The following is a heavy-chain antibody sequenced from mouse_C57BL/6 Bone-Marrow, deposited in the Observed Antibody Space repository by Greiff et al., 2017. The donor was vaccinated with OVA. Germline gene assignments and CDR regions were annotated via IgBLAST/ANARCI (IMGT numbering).Heavy chain of an antibody. V-gene: IGHV1-69*01. CDR3: ARSGWLLFFDY. Sequence: QVQLQQPGAELVMPGASVKLSCKASGYTFTSYWMHWVKQRPGQGLEWIGEIDPSDSYTNYHQKFKGKSTLTVDKSSSTAYMQLSSLTSEDSSVYYCARSGWLLFFDYWGQGTTLTVSS. J-gene: IGHJ2*01. CDR2: IDPSDSYT. D-gene: IGHD2-3*01. CDR1: GYTFTSYW.